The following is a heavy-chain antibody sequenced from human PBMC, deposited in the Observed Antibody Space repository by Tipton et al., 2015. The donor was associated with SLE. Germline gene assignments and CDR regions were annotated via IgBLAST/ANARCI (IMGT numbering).Heavy chain of an antibody. Sequence: QSGAEVKKPGASVKVSCKASGYTFISYDINWVRQATGQGLEWMGWMDPNSGNTGYAQKFQGRVTMTRNTSISTAYMELSSLRSEDTAVYYCARGHCSSTSCSYSDYYYYYMDVWGKGITVTVSS. J-gene: IGHJ6*03. V-gene: IGHV1-8*01. CDR2: MDPNSGNT. CDR1: GYTFISYD. CDR3: ARGHCSSTSCSYSDYYYYYMDV. D-gene: IGHD2-2*01.